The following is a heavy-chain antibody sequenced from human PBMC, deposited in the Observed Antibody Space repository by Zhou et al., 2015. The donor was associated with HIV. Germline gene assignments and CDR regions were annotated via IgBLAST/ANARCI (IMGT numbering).Heavy chain of an antibody. CDR3: ARKSGSHYFAFDI. J-gene: IGHJ3*02. CDR1: GETVINDA. V-gene: IGHV1-69*01. D-gene: IGHD1-26*01. Sequence: QVLLVQSGADVKKPGSSVRVSCKASGETVINDAVNWVRQAPGQGLEWMGGLNPVFGITNYARKFKGRITITADESTRTMYMGLTSLTSEDTAIYYCARKSGSHYFAFDIWGQGTMVTVSS. CDR2: LNPVFGIT.